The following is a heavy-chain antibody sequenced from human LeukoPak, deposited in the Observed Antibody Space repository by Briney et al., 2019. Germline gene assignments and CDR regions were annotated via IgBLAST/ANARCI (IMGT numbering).Heavy chain of an antibody. CDR3: ARGMYSAQGYTQH. Sequence: SETLSLTGTGSGGSISSYYWSWLRQPPGQGLEWIGYIYYSGSTNYNPSLKSRVTISVDTSKNHLSLKLSSVTAADTAVYYSARGMYSAQGYTQHWGQGTLVSASS. CDR1: GGSISSYY. V-gene: IGHV4-59*01. D-gene: IGHD1-1*01. CDR2: IYYSGST. J-gene: IGHJ1*01.